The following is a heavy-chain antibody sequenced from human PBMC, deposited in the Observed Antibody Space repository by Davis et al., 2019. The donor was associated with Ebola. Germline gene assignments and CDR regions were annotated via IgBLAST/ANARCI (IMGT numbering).Heavy chain of an antibody. D-gene: IGHD6-19*01. CDR1: GGTFSSYA. V-gene: IGHV1-69*13. CDR3: ARDPYSSGWYRYYYYMDV. Sequence: SVKVSCKASGGTFSSYAISWVRQAPGQGLEWMGGIIPIFGTANYAQKFQGRVTITADESTSTAYMELSSLRSEDTAVYYCARDPYSSGWYRYYYYMDVWGKGTTVTVSS. CDR2: IIPIFGTA. J-gene: IGHJ6*03.